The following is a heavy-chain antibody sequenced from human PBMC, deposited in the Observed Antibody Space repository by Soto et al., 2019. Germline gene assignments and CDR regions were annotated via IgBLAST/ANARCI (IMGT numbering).Heavy chain of an antibody. V-gene: IGHV3-72*01. CDR3: ARGGTYYDFWSGYYTGHAFDI. Sequence: GGSLRLSCAASGFTFSDHYMDWVRQAPGKGLEWVGRTRNKANSYTTEYAASVKGRFTISRDDSKNSLYLQMNSLKTEDTAVYYCARGGTYYDFWSGYYTGHAFDIWGQGTMVTVSS. CDR1: GFTFSDHY. J-gene: IGHJ3*02. D-gene: IGHD3-3*01. CDR2: TRNKANSYTT.